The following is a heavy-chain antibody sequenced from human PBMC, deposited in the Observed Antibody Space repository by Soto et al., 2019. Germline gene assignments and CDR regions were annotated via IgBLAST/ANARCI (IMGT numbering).Heavy chain of an antibody. CDR3: ARLGSYDFWSVYYNNYSFDS. CDR1: GGSFSGYY. Sequence: SETLSLTCAVYGGSFSGYYWSWIRQPPGKGLEWIGEINHSGSTNYNPSLKSRVAISVDTSKNQFSLKLSSVTAADTAVYYCARLGSYDFWSVYYNNYSFDSRGQGTLVTVSS. D-gene: IGHD3-3*01. J-gene: IGHJ4*02. CDR2: INHSGST. V-gene: IGHV4-34*01.